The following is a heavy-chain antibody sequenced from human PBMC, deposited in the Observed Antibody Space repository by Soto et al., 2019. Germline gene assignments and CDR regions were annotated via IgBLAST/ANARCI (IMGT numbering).Heavy chain of an antibody. Sequence: QVQLVESGGGVVQPGRSLRLSCAASGFMFSNHGMHWVRQAPGKGLEWAAVIWSDGNNRYYADSVKGRFTISRDNSKNTVYLQMNSLRAEHTAVYYCVRGDNWNDEASDYWGQGTLVTVSS. V-gene: IGHV3-33*01. D-gene: IGHD1-1*01. CDR1: GFMFSNHG. J-gene: IGHJ4*02. CDR3: VRGDNWNDEASDY. CDR2: IWSDGNNR.